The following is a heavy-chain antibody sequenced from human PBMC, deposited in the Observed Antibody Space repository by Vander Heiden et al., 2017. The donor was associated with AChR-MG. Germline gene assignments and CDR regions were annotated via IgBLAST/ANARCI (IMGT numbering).Heavy chain of an antibody. CDR2: VIPILGRP. Sequence: QVQLVQSGAEVKKPGSPVKVSCKASGGTFSTNAINWVRQAPGQGLEWMGRVIPILGRPNYARKFQGRVTITADDSTSTAYMVLSSLRSEDTAVYYCARDSAAAPFDSWGQGTLVTVSS. CDR3: ARDSAAAPFDS. V-gene: IGHV1-69*11. J-gene: IGHJ4*02. D-gene: IGHD6-13*01. CDR1: GGTFSTNA.